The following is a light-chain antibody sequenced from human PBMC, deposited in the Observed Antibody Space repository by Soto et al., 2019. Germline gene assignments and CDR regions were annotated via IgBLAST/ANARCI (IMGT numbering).Light chain of an antibody. Sequence: DIQMTQAPSSLSASVGYRVTITCRASRIIDTYVDWYQQKPGKAPDLLIYLASTLQVGVPSRFSGSGSGTDFTLTISGLQPEDFATYYCKHSYNTPITFGQGTRLEI. J-gene: IGKJ5*01. CDR1: RIIDTY. CDR2: LAS. CDR3: KHSYNTPIT. V-gene: IGKV1-39*01.